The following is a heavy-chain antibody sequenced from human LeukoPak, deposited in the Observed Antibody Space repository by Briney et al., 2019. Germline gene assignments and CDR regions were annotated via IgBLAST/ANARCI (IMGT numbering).Heavy chain of an antibody. V-gene: IGHV3-43*02. D-gene: IGHD5-24*01. Sequence: PGGSLRLSCADSGFTFDDYAMHWVRQAPGKGLEWVSLISVVGGSKYYADSVKGRFSISRDNSKNSLYLQMNSLRTEDTPLYYCANLATLYYYYGMDVWGQGTTVTVSS. CDR2: ISVVGGSK. CDR1: GFTFDDYA. J-gene: IGHJ6*02. CDR3: ANLATLYYYYGMDV.